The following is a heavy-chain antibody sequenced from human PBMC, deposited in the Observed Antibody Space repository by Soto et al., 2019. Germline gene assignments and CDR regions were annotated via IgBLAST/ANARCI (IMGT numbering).Heavy chain of an antibody. CDR3: ARTSRFDC. D-gene: IGHD6-6*01. CDR1: SAPVSSTTYT. V-gene: IGHV4-39*07. Sequence: SETLSLTCTVSSAPVSSTTYTWGRIRQPPGKGLEWIGEINHSGSTNYNPSLKSRVTMSVDTSKNQFSLKLSSVTAADTAVYYCARTSRFDCWGQGTLVTVSS. CDR2: INHSGST. J-gene: IGHJ4*02.